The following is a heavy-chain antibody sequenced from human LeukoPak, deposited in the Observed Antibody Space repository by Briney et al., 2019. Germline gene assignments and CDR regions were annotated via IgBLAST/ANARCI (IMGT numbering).Heavy chain of an antibody. J-gene: IGHJ3*02. D-gene: IGHD5-12*01. CDR1: GFTFSIYS. CDR2: ISSSSNYI. V-gene: IGHV3-21*01. CDR3: ARGGGAFDI. Sequence: GGSLRLSCAAYGFTFSIYSMNWVRQAPGKGLEWVSSISSSSNYIYYADSVKGRFTISRDNAKNSLYLQMNSLRAEDTAVYFCARGGGAFDIWGQGTMVTVSS.